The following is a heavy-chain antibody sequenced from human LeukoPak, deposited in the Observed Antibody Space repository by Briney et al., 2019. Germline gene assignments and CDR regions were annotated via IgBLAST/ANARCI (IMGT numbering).Heavy chain of an antibody. Sequence: SETLSLTCAVSGGSISSGGYSWSWIRQPPGKGLEWIGYIYHSGSTYYNPSLKSRVTISVDRSKNQFSLKLSSVTAADTAVYYCARAICGSTSCPGRFDPWGQGTLVTVSS. V-gene: IGHV4-30-2*01. CDR1: GGSISSGGYS. D-gene: IGHD2-2*01. J-gene: IGHJ5*02. CDR3: ARAICGSTSCPGRFDP. CDR2: IYHSGST.